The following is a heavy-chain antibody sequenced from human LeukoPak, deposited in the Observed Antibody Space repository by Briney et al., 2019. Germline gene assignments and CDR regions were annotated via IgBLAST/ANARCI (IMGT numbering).Heavy chain of an antibody. CDR2: MNPNSGNT. V-gene: IGHV1-8*01. J-gene: IGHJ6*02. CDR1: GYTFTSYD. CDR3: ATGGPYSSSWYSNYYYYYGMDA. D-gene: IGHD6-13*01. Sequence: GASVEVSCKASGYTFTSYDINWVRQATGQGLEWMGWMNPNSGNTGYAQKFQGRVTMTRNTSISTAYMELSSLRSEDTAVYYCATGGPYSSSWYSNYYYYYGMDAWGQGTTVTVSS.